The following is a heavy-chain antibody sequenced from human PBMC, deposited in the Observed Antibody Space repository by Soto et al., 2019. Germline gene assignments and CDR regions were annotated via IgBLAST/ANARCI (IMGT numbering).Heavy chain of an antibody. CDR3: ARGPVRDHDFGDH. J-gene: IGHJ4*02. CDR2: MSSDGSST. D-gene: IGHD4-17*01. Sequence: EVQLVESGGDLVQPGGSLRLSCAASGFTFSTYWMHWVRQVPGKGPEWVSRMSSDGSSTAYADSVRGRFIISRDNAKNTLYLQMNSLRVDDTAVYYGARGPVRDHDFGDHWGLGTLVAVSS. V-gene: IGHV3-74*01. CDR1: GFTFSTYW.